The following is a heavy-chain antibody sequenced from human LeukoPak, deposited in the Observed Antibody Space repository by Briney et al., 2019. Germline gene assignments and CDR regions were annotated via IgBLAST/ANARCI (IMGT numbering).Heavy chain of an antibody. CDR1: GYTFTSYG. J-gene: IGHJ4*02. CDR2: ISAYNGNT. V-gene: IGHV1-18*01. D-gene: IGHD1-26*01. CDR3: AVTARRYSGSYYGYFDY. Sequence: GASVKVSCKASGYTFTSYGISWVRQAPGQGLEWMGWISAYNGNTNYAQKLQGRVTMTTDTSTSTAYMELRSLRSDDTAVYYCAVTARRYSGSYYGYFDYWGQGTLVTVSS.